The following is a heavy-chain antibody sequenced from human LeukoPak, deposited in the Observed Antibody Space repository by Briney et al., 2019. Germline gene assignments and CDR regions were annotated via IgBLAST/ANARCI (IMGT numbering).Heavy chain of an antibody. Sequence: PSETLSLTCTVSGGSISSYYWSWIRPPPGKGLEWIGYIYYSGSTNYNPSLKSRVTISVDTSKNQFPLNLSSVTAADTAVYYCARDLLSTAGYFDYWGQGTLVTVSS. CDR2: IYYSGST. CDR3: ARDLLSTAGYFDY. D-gene: IGHD6-19*01. CDR1: GGSISSYY. J-gene: IGHJ4*02. V-gene: IGHV4-59*01.